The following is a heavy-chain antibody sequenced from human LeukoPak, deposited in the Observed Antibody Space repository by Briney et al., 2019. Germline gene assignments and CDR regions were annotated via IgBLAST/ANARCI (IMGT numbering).Heavy chain of an antibody. D-gene: IGHD3-22*01. V-gene: IGHV3-23*01. Sequence: GGSLRLSCAASGFTFSSYAMSWVRQAPGKGLEWVSAISGSGGSTYYADSVKGRFTISRDNSKNTLYLQMNSLRAEDTAVYYCANPPPQDYYDISGYVDYWGQGTLVTVSS. CDR2: ISGSGGST. J-gene: IGHJ4*02. CDR3: ANPPPQDYYDISGYVDY. CDR1: GFTFSSYA.